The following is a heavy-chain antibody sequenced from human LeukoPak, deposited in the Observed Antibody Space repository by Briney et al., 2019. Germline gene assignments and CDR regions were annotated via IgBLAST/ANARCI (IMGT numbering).Heavy chain of an antibody. CDR3: ATDTVGYCSGGSCYGAYYYGMYV. CDR2: FDPEDGET. D-gene: IGHD2-15*01. J-gene: IGHJ6*02. Sequence: ASVKVSCKVSGYTLTELSMHWVRQAPGKGLEWMGGFDPEDGETIYAQKFQGRVTMTEDTSTDTAYMELSSLRSEDTAVYYCATDTVGYCSGGSCYGAYYYGMYVWGQGTTVTVSS. CDR1: GYTLTELS. V-gene: IGHV1-24*01.